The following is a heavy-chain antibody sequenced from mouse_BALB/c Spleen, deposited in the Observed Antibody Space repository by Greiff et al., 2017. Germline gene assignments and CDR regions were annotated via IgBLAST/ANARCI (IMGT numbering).Heavy chain of an antibody. J-gene: IGHJ3*01. V-gene: IGHV5-6-5*01. CDR2: ISSGGST. CDR1: GFTFSSYA. Sequence: EVKLVESGGGLVKPGGSLKLSCAASGFTFSSYAMSWVRQTPEKRLEWVASISSGGSTYYPDSVKGRFTISRDNARNILYLQMSSLRSEDTAMYYCARDYYGYVRFAYWGQGTLVTVSA. D-gene: IGHD1-2*01. CDR3: ARDYYGYVRFAY.